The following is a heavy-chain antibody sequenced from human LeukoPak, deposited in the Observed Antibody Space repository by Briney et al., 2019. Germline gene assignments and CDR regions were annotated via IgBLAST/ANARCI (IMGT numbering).Heavy chain of an antibody. J-gene: IGHJ4*02. Sequence: SETLSLTCAVYGGSFSGYYWSWIRQPPGKGLEWIGEINHSGSTNYNPSLKSRVTISVDTSKNQFSLKLSSVTAADTAVYYCARTKTGIAVAGTRRKGRYFDYWGQGTLVTVSS. V-gene: IGHV4-34*01. D-gene: IGHD6-19*01. CDR3: ARTKTGIAVAGTRRKGRYFDY. CDR1: GGSFSGYY. CDR2: INHSGST.